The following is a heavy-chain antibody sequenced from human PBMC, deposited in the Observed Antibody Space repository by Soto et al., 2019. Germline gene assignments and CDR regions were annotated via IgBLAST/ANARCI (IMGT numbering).Heavy chain of an antibody. J-gene: IGHJ4*02. Sequence: PSETLSLTCTVSGGSISSGGYYWSWIRQHPGKGLEWIGYIYYSGSTYYNPSLKSRVTISVYTSKTQFSLKLSSVPAADTAVYYCARVAKEYYYDSSGYIPDYWGQGTLVTVSS. D-gene: IGHD3-22*01. CDR3: ARVAKEYYYDSSGYIPDY. CDR2: IYYSGST. V-gene: IGHV4-31*03. CDR1: GGSISSGGYY.